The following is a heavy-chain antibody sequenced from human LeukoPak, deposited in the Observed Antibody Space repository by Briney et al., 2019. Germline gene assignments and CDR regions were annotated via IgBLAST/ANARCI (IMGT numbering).Heavy chain of an antibody. D-gene: IGHD3-10*01. V-gene: IGHV1-46*01. Sequence: ASVKVFCKASGYTFTSYYMHWVRQAPGQGLEWMGIINPSGGSTSYAQKFQGRVTMTRDTSTSTVYMELSGLRSEDTAVYYCATTGVSGSYYRLPDYWGQGTLVTVSS. J-gene: IGHJ4*02. CDR1: GYTFTSYY. CDR3: ATTGVSGSYYRLPDY. CDR2: INPSGGST.